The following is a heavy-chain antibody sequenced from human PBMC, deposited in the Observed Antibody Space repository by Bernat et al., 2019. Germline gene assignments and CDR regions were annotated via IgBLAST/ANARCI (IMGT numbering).Heavy chain of an antibody. J-gene: IGHJ4*02. CDR3: ARQSDYGDYFFDY. D-gene: IGHD4-17*01. Sequence: QVQLQESGPGLVKPSETLSLTCTVSGGSISRYYWSWIRQPPGKGLEWIGYIYYSGSTNYNPSLKSRVTISVDTSKNQFSLKLSSVTAADTAVYYCARQSDYGDYFFDYWGQGTLVTVSS. CDR2: IYYSGST. CDR1: GGSISRYY. V-gene: IGHV4-59*08.